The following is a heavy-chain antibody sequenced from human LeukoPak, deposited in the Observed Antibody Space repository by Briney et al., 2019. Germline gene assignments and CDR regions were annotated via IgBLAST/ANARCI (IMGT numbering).Heavy chain of an antibody. CDR2: ISSNGGST. CDR3: ARGGPVEMATIGD. CDR1: GFTFSSYA. J-gene: IGHJ4*02. D-gene: IGHD5-24*01. Sequence: PGGSLRLSCAASGFTFSSYAMHWVRQAPGKGLEYVSAISSNGGSTYYANSVKGRFTISRDNSKNTLYLQMGSLRAEDMAVYYCARGGPVEMATIGDWGQGTLVTVSS. V-gene: IGHV3-64*01.